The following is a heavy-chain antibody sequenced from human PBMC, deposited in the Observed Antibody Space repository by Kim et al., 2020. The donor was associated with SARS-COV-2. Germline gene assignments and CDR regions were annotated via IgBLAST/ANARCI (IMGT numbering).Heavy chain of an antibody. CDR3: ARGDYYDRTIGGY. CDR2: ISYDGSNK. V-gene: IGHV3-30*04. J-gene: IGHJ4*02. CDR1: GFTFSSYA. D-gene: IGHD3-22*01. Sequence: GGSLRLSCAASGFTFSSYAMHWVRQAPGKGLEWVAVISYDGSNKYYADSVKGRFTISRDNSKNTLYLQMNSLRAEDTAVYYCARGDYYDRTIGGYWGQGTLVTVSS.